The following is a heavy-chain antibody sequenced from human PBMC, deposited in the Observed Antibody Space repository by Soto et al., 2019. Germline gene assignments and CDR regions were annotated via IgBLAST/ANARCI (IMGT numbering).Heavy chain of an antibody. CDR1: GFTFSVYA. CDR3: ASLGVGAWAHYYYYYGMDV. CDR2: VTANGGST. D-gene: IGHD1-26*01. J-gene: IGHJ6*02. Sequence: PWGSLRLSCAATGFTFSVYAMTWVRQAPGKGLEWVSAVTANGGSTYSADSVKGRFTISRDNSKNTLFLQMNSLRAEYTAVYYCASLGVGAWAHYYYYYGMDVWGQGTTVTVSS. V-gene: IGHV3-23*01.